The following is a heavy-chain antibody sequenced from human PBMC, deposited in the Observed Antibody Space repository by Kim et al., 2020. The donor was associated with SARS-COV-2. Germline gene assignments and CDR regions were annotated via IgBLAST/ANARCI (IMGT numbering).Heavy chain of an antibody. J-gene: IGHJ6*02. Sequence: ASVKVSCKASGYTFTSHKIHWVRQAPGHGLEWMGIITPGDGTINYAQKFQGRVTMTRDTSTSAVYVELGSLSSEDTAIYYCARDNTNWSMDVWGQGTTVTVPS. CDR3: ARDNTNWSMDV. CDR1: GYTFTSHK. V-gene: IGHV1-46*01. CDR2: ITPGDGTI. D-gene: IGHD1-1*01.